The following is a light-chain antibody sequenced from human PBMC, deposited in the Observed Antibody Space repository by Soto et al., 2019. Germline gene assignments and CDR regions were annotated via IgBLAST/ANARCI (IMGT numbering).Light chain of an antibody. CDR3: KSYAGSNTHF. CDR2: EVV. V-gene: IGLV2-8*01. J-gene: IGLJ1*01. CDR1: KNDIGVYDF. Sequence: QSALTQPPSASGSPGQSVTISCTGTKNDIGVYDFVSWYQHHPGKAPRLIIYEVVQRPSGVPDRFSGSKSGNTASLTVSGFQAADEADYFCKSYAGSNTHFFGSGTKLTVL.